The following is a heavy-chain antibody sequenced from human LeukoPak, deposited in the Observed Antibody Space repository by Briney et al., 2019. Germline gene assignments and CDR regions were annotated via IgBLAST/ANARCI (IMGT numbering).Heavy chain of an antibody. CDR3: ARDNRYFDL. CDR2: IYHSGST. J-gene: IGHJ2*01. V-gene: IGHV4-38-2*02. Sequence: SETLSLTCSVSGYSISSGYYWGWIRQPPGKGLEWIGSIYHSGSTYYNPSLKSRVTISVDTSKNQFSLKLSSVTAADTAVYYCARDNRYFDLWGRGTLVTVSS. CDR1: GYSISSGYY.